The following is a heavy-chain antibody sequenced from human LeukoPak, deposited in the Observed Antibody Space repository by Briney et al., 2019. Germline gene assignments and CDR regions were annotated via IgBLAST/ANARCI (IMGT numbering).Heavy chain of an antibody. Sequence: ASVKVSCKASGYTFTSFGINWVRQAPGQGLEWMGWMNPNTGNTGYAQKFQDRVTMTRDTSISTAYMELSSLRSDDTAVYYCARMDGRARLNWFDPWGQGTLVTVSS. CDR1: GYTFTSFG. CDR3: ARMDGRARLNWFDP. CDR2: MNPNTGNT. V-gene: IGHV1-8*01. J-gene: IGHJ5*02. D-gene: IGHD3-16*01.